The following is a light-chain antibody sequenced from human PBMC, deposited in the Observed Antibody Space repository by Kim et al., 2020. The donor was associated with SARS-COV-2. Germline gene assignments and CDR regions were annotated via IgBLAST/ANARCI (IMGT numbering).Light chain of an antibody. CDR1: QSVLYSSNNKNY. Sequence: LITQSPDSLAVSLGERATINCKSSQSVLYSSNNKNYLAWYQQKPGQPPKLLIYWASTRESGVPDRFSGSGSGTDFTLTISSLQAEDVAVYYCQQYYSTPYTFGQGTKLEI. CDR3: QQYYSTPYT. V-gene: IGKV4-1*01. CDR2: WAS. J-gene: IGKJ2*01.